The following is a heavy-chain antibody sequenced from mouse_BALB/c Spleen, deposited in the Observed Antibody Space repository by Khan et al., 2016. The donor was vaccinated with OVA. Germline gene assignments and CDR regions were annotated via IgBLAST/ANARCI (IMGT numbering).Heavy chain of an antibody. Sequence: VQLQQSGPELVKPGASVKISCKASGYSFTTYYIPWVIQSHGKSLEWIGYIDPFSGGTTYNQKFKGKATLTVDKSSSTAHLHLSNLTAEDSAVCYWTSHGYVAWFTYWGQGTLVTVSS. D-gene: IGHD2-2*01. CDR2: IDPFSGGT. V-gene: IGHV1S135*01. CDR3: TSHGYVAWFTY. J-gene: IGHJ3*01. CDR1: GYSFTTYY.